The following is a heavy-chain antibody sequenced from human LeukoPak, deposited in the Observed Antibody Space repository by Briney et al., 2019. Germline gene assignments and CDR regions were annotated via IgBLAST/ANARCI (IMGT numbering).Heavy chain of an antibody. V-gene: IGHV3-11*04. Sequence: TGGSLRLSCAASGFTFSDSYMTWVRQAPGKGVEWVAYISGSGHDINYSDSVKGRFTISRDNARNSLYLQMSSLRVEDTAVYYCTRDPRHFDSCGQGTLVTVSS. CDR3: TRDPRHFDS. D-gene: IGHD6-6*01. J-gene: IGHJ5*01. CDR2: ISGSGHDI. CDR1: GFTFSDSY.